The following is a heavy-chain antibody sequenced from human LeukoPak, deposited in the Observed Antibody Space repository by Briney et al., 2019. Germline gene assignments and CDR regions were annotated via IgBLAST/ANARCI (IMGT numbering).Heavy chain of an antibody. CDR3: ARDFSSGWYLGPYYFDY. J-gene: IGHJ4*02. CDR1: GGSISSYY. Sequence: SETLSLTCTVSGGSISSYYWSWIRQPAGKGLEWIGRIYTSGSTNYNPSLKSRVTMSVDTSKNQFSLKLSSVTAADTAVYYCARDFSSGWYLGPYYFDYWGQGTLVTVSS. CDR2: IYTSGST. V-gene: IGHV4-4*07. D-gene: IGHD6-19*01.